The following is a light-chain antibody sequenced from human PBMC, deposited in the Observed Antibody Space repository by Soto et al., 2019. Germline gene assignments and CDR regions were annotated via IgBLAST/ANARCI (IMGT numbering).Light chain of an antibody. CDR1: QGISNF. V-gene: IGKV1-27*01. Sequence: DIRMTQSPSSLSASVGDTVTITCRASQGISNFLAWYQQRTGTVPRFLIYAASTLHSGVPSRFSGSGSGTQFTLTITSLQPEDFATYYCQKYDRAPYTFGQGTKLQIK. CDR2: AAS. CDR3: QKYDRAPYT. J-gene: IGKJ2*01.